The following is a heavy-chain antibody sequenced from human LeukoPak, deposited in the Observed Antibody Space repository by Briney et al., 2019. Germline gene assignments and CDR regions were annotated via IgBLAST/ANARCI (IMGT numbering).Heavy chain of an antibody. V-gene: IGHV4-30-4*01. D-gene: IGHD2-2*02. J-gene: IGHJ5*02. CDR1: GGSISSGDYY. CDR2: IYYSGST. Sequence: SQTLSLTCTVSGGSISSGDYYWSWIRQPPGKGLEWIGYIYYSGSTYYNPSLKSRGTISVDTSKNQFSLKLSSVTAADTAVYYCARDRGLDYCSSTSCYTNGATFDPWGQGTLVTVSS. CDR3: ARDRGLDYCSSTSCYTNGATFDP.